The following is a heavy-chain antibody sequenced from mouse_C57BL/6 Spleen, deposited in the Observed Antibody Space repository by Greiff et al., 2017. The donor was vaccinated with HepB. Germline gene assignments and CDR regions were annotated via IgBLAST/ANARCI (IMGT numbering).Heavy chain of an antibody. CDR2: IDPANGNT. V-gene: IGHV14-3*01. Sequence: EVKLVESVAELVRPGASVKLSCTASGFNIKNTYMHWVKQRPEQGLEWIGRIDPANGNTKYAPKFQGKATITADTSSNTAYLQLSSLTSEDTAIYYCARATVVDKGFAYWGQGTLVTVSA. D-gene: IGHD1-1*01. CDR3: ARATVVDKGFAY. CDR1: GFNIKNTY. J-gene: IGHJ3*01.